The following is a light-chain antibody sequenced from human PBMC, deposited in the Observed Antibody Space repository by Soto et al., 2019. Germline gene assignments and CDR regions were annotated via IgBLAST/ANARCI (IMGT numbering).Light chain of an antibody. J-gene: IGKJ4*01. V-gene: IGKV1-12*01. Sequence: DIQMTQSPSSVSASVGDRVTITCRASQGIASWLAWYQQKPGKVPKLLISAASRLQSGVPSRFSGTGFGTDFTLTISSLQPEDFATYYCQQAYSSPLTFGGGTKVEIK. CDR1: QGIASW. CDR3: QQAYSSPLT. CDR2: AAS.